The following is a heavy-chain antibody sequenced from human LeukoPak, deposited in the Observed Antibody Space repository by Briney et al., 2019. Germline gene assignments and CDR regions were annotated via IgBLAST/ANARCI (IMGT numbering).Heavy chain of an antibody. V-gene: IGHV4-39*01. D-gene: IGHD5-24*01. CDR2: IYYSGST. Sequence: PSETLSLTCTVSGGSISSYYWSWIRQPPGKGLEWIGSIYYSGSTYYNPSLKSRVTISVDTSKNQFSLKLSSVTAADTAVYYCARPVEMATIGPFDYWGQGTLVTVSS. CDR3: ARPVEMATIGPFDY. J-gene: IGHJ4*02. CDR1: GGSISSYY.